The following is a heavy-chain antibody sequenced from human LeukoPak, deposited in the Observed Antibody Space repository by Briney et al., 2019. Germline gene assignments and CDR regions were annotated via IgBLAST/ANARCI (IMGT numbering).Heavy chain of an antibody. CDR1: GFTFRIHA. J-gene: IGHJ4*02. CDR2: ISNDGSNR. Sequence: PGGSLRLSCAASGFTFRIHAMHWVRQAPGKGLEWVAFISNDGSNRSYADSVKGRFTISRDNSKNTLYLQMNSLRADDTAVYYCAKVDGITIFEVFDFWGQGTLATVSS. V-gene: IGHV3-30-3*01. D-gene: IGHD3-3*01. CDR3: AKVDGITIFEVFDF.